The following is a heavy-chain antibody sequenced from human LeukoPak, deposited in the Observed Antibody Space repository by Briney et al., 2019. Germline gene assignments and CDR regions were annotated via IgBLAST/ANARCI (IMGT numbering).Heavy chain of an antibody. CDR3: AREGEYYYDSSGYNY. Sequence: PGGSLGLSCAASGFTFSSYWMHWVRQAPGKGLVWVSRINSDGSSTSYADSVKGRFTISRDNAKNTLYLQMNSLRAEDTAVYYCAREGEYYYDSSGYNYWGQGTLVTVSS. V-gene: IGHV3-74*01. J-gene: IGHJ4*02. D-gene: IGHD3-22*01. CDR1: GFTFSSYW. CDR2: INSDGSST.